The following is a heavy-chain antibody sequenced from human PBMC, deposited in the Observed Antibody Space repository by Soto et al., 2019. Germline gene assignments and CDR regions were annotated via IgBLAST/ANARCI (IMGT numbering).Heavy chain of an antibody. J-gene: IGHJ5*02. V-gene: IGHV3-23*01. CDR1: ELTIVNLA. CDR2: ISGSGGST. CDR3: AKDSKESITMVRGVISWFDP. D-gene: IGHD3-10*01. Sequence: RLPSAALELTIVNLAVSWVIQATGKGLEWVSAISGSGGSTYYADSVKGRFTISRDNSKNTLYLQMNSLRAEDTAVYYCAKDSKESITMVRGVISWFDPWGKGTLVTVSS.